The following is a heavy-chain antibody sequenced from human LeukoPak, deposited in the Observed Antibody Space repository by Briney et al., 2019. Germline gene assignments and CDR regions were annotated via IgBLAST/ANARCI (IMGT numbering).Heavy chain of an antibody. CDR1: GFTFISYT. CDR2: ISSSGSYI. J-gene: IGHJ2*01. D-gene: IGHD6-19*01. Sequence: PGGSLRLSCSASGFTFISYTMNWVRQAPGKGLEGVSSISSSGSYIFYADSMKGRFTISRDNAKNSLYLQMNSLRAEDTAVYYCARGGSGYWYFDLWGRGTLVTVSS. V-gene: IGHV3-21*01. CDR3: ARGGSGYWYFDL.